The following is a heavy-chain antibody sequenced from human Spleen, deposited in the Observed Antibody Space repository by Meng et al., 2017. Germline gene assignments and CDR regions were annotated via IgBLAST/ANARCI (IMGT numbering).Heavy chain of an antibody. CDR2: ISAYNGNT. J-gene: IGHJ4*02. CDR3: ARAGSTRGYSYGRFDY. D-gene: IGHD5-18*01. V-gene: IGHV1-18*01. CDR1: GYTFTSYG. Sequence: ASVKVSCKASGYTFTSYGISWVRQAPGQGLEWMGWISAYNGNTNYAQKLQGRVTMTTDTSTGTAYMELRSLRSDDTAVYYCARAGSTRGYSYGRFDYWGQGTLVTVSS.